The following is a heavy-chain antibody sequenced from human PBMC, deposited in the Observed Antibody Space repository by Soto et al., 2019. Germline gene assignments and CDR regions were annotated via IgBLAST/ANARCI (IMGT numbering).Heavy chain of an antibody. CDR2: FDPEDGET. Sequence: ASVKVSCKVSGYTLTELSMHWVRQAPGKGLEWMGGFDPEDGETICAQKFQGRVTMTEDTSTDTAYMELSSLRSEDTAVYYCAIGSHDSSGIFDYWGQGTLVTVSS. D-gene: IGHD3-22*01. J-gene: IGHJ4*02. V-gene: IGHV1-24*01. CDR1: GYTLTELS. CDR3: AIGSHDSSGIFDY.